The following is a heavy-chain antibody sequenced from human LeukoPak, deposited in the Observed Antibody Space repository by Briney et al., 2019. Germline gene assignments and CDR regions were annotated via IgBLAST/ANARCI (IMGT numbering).Heavy chain of an antibody. J-gene: IGHJ3*02. CDR1: GFSLSTSGVG. CDR3: AHRQRLAYCGGDCYHAFDI. CDR2: IYWNDDK. V-gene: IGHV2-5*01. D-gene: IGHD2-21*02. Sequence: SGPTLVKPTQTLTLTCTFSGFSLSTSGVGVGWIRQPPGKALEWLALIYWNDDKRYSPSLKSRLTITKDTSKNQVVLTMTNMDPVDTATYYCAHRQRLAYCGGDCYHAFDIWGQGTMVTVSS.